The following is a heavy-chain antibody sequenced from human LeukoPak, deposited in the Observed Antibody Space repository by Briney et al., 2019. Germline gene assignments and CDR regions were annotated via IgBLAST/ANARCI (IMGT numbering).Heavy chain of an antibody. CDR3: ALLEDVVVVAATTSHWFDP. V-gene: IGHV1-2*02. D-gene: IGHD2-15*01. Sequence: ASVKVSCKASGYTFTGYYMHWVRQAPGQGVEWLGWINPNSGGTNYAQKFQGRVTMTRDTSISTAYMELSRLRSDDTAVYYCALLEDVVVVAATTSHWFDPWGQGTLVTVSS. CDR1: GYTFTGYY. CDR2: INPNSGGT. J-gene: IGHJ5*02.